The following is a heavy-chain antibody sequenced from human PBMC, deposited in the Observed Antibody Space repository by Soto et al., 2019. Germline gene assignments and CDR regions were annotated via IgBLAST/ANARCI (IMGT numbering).Heavy chain of an antibody. CDR1: GGTFSSYT. Sequence: QVQLVQSGAEVKKPGSSVKVSCKASGGTFSSYTISWVRQAPGQGLEWMGRIIPILGIANYAQKFQGRVTITADKSTSTAYMELSSLRSEDTAVYYCARNPGGWYVSERGTLDYWGQGTLVTVSS. V-gene: IGHV1-69*02. J-gene: IGHJ4*02. D-gene: IGHD6-19*01. CDR3: ARNPGGWYVSERGTLDY. CDR2: IIPILGIA.